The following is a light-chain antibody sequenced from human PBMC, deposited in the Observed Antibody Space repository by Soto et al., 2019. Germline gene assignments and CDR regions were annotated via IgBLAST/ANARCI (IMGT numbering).Light chain of an antibody. V-gene: IGKV3-20*01. CDR2: GAS. CDR3: QQYGNSPQIT. Sequence: EIVLTQSPGTLSLSPGERATLSFRASQSVSNNYLAWYQQKPGQAPRLLIYGASNRATGTPARFTGSGSGTDFTLTISRLEPEDFAVYYCQQYGNSPQITFGQGTRLEIK. J-gene: IGKJ5*01. CDR1: QSVSNNY.